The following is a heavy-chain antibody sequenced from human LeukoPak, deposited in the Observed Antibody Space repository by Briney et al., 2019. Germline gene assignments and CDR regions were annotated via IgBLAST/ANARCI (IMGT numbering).Heavy chain of an antibody. V-gene: IGHV4-39*07. CDR2: IYYSGST. J-gene: IGHJ4*02. CDR1: GGSISSSSYY. CDR3: ARGRYYFDY. Sequence: PSETLSLTCTVSGGSISSSSYYWGWIRQPPGKGLEWIGSIYYSGSTYYNPSLKSRVTISVDTSKNQFSLKLSSVTAADTAVYYCARGRYYFDYWGQGTLVTVSS.